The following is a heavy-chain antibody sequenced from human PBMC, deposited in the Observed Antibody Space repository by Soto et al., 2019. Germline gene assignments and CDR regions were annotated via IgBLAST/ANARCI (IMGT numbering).Heavy chain of an antibody. J-gene: IGHJ5*02. CDR2: ISYDGSNK. V-gene: IGHV3-30*18. D-gene: IGHD6-13*01. Sequence: HPGGSLRLSCAASGFTFSSYGMHWVRQAPGKGLEWVAVISYDGSNKYYADSVKGRFTISRDNSKNTLYLQMNSLRAEDTAVYYCAKDFKIAAAVNWFDPWGQGTLVTVSS. CDR3: AKDFKIAAAVNWFDP. CDR1: GFTFSSYG.